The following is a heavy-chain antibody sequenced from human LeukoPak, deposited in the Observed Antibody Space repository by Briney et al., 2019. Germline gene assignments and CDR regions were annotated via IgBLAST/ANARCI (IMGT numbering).Heavy chain of an antibody. Sequence: GGSLRLSCAASGFTFSSYSMNWVRQAPGKGLEWVSSISSSSSYIYYADSVKGRFTISRDNAKNSLYLQMNSLRAEDTAVYYCARALWFGETFPAYWGQGTLVTVSS. CDR3: ARALWFGETFPAY. J-gene: IGHJ4*02. CDR1: GFTFSSYS. D-gene: IGHD3-10*01. V-gene: IGHV3-21*01. CDR2: ISSSSSYI.